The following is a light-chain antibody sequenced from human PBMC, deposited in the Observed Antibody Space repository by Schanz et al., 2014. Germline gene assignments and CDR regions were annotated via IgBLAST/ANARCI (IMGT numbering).Light chain of an antibody. CDR3: TSYTSSRTWV. CDR1: SSDVGVYNY. CDR2: EVS. Sequence: QSALTQPPSASGSPGQSVTISCTGSSSDVGVYNYVSWYQQHPGKAPKLMIYEVSKRPSGVPDRFSGSRSGSTASLTISGLQAEDEADYYCTSYTSSRTWVFGGGTKVTVL. V-gene: IGLV2-8*01. J-gene: IGLJ3*02.